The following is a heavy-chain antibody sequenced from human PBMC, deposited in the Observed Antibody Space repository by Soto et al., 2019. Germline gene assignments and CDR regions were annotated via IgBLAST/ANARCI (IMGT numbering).Heavy chain of an antibody. CDR1: GDSIDSGTYY. V-gene: IGHV4-31*03. Sequence: PSETLSLTCTVSGDSIDSGTYYWSWIRQHPGKGLEWIGYIYHSGNTYYNPSLKSRVSMSIDTSKNQFSLDLSSVTAADTAVYYCARRNLRDCDFWGQVTLVTGSS. J-gene: IGHJ4*02. D-gene: IGHD1-1*01. CDR2: IYHSGNT. CDR3: ARRNLRDCDF.